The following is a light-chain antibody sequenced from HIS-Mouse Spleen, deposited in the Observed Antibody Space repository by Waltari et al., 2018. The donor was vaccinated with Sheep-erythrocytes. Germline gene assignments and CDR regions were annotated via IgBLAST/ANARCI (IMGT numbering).Light chain of an antibody. J-gene: IGLJ2*01. CDR3: CSYAGSSTLV. V-gene: IGLV2-23*01. CDR1: SSDVGSYKL. Sequence: QSALTQPASVSGSPGQSITISCTGTSSDVGSYKLVSWYQQHPGKAPKTMIYEGSKRPSGVSNRFSCSKSGNTASLTIAGLQAEDEADYYCCSYAGSSTLVFGGGTKLTVL. CDR2: EGS.